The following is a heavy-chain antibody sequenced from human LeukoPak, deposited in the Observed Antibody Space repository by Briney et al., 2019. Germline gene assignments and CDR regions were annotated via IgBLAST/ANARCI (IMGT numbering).Heavy chain of an antibody. CDR1: GGSISSYY. D-gene: IGHD2-2*01. CDR3: ARDDCSSTSCYFRWFDP. J-gene: IGHJ5*02. CDR2: IYYSGST. Sequence: PSETLSLTCTVSGGSISSYYWSWIRQPPGKGLAWIGYIYYSGSTNYNPSLKSRVTISVDTSKNQLSLKLSSVTAADTAVYYCARDDCSSTSCYFRWFDPWGQGTLVTVSS. V-gene: IGHV4-59*01.